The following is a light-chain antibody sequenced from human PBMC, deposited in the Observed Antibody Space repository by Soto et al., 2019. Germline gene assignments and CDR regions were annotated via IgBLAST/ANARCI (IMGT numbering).Light chain of an antibody. V-gene: IGKV3-20*01. J-gene: IGKJ1*01. Sequence: EIVLTQSPDTLSLSPGERASLSCRVSQSVSSNYLAWYQQTPGQAPRLLIYGVSTRATGIPDRFRGSGSGTDFTLTITRLEPEDFAVYWCQQYDSSPRTFGQGTKVEIK. CDR1: QSVSSNY. CDR3: QQYDSSPRT. CDR2: GVS.